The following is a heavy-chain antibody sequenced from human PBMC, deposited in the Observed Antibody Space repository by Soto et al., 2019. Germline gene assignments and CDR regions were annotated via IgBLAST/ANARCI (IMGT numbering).Heavy chain of an antibody. CDR1: GGSITNYY. Sequence: QVQLQQSGPGLVKASETLSLTCTVSGGSITNYYWCWIRQPAGKGLEWIGRMYTKERTNYNLSFKSRVTMSVDTSKNQFSLKLNAVTAADTAVYYCARDDYKDGGNNWFDPWGQGTLVTVSS. V-gene: IGHV4-4*07. CDR3: ARDDYKDGGNNWFDP. D-gene: IGHD3-16*01. CDR2: MYTKERT. J-gene: IGHJ5*02.